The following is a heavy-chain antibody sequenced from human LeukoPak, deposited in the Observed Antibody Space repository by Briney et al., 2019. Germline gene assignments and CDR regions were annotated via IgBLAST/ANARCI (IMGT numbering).Heavy chain of an antibody. V-gene: IGHV4-39*01. Sequence: SETLSLTCTVPGGSISSTSYNWGWIRQPPGKGLEWIGSMYSGGSTNYNPSLKSQFTISVDTSKNQFSLKLNSVTAADTAVYYCARHGSYSSSPFDPWGQGTLVTVSS. CDR2: MYSGGST. CDR1: GGSISSTSYN. CDR3: ARHGSYSSSPFDP. J-gene: IGHJ5*02. D-gene: IGHD6-13*01.